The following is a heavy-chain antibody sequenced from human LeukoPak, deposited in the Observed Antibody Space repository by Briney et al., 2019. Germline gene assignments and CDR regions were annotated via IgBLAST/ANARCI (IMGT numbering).Heavy chain of an antibody. CDR3: AKDADDYYGSGSCLDY. CDR1: AFTFSSYG. V-gene: IGHV3-30*02. CDR2: IRYDGSNK. Sequence: GGSLRLSCAASAFTFSSYGMHWVRQAPGKGLEWVAFIRYDGSNKYYADSVKGRFTISRDNSKNTLYLQMNSLRAEDTAVYYCAKDADDYYGSGSCLDYWGQGTLVTVSS. D-gene: IGHD3-10*01. J-gene: IGHJ4*02.